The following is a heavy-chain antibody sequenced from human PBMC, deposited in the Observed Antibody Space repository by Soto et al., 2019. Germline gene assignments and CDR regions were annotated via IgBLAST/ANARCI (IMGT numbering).Heavy chain of an antibody. CDR3: ARTPPLGYCSGGSCYSDDY. Sequence: QVQLVQSGAEVKKPGSSVKVSCKASGGTFSSYTISWVRQAPGQGLEWMGRIIPILGIANYAQKFPGRVTITADKSTSTAYMELSSLRSEDTAVYYCARTPPLGYCSGGSCYSDDYWGQGTLVTVSS. CDR2: IIPILGIA. CDR1: GGTFSSYT. D-gene: IGHD2-15*01. V-gene: IGHV1-69*02. J-gene: IGHJ4*02.